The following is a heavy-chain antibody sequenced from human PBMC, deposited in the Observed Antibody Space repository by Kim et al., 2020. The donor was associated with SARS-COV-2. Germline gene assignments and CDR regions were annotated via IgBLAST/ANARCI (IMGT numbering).Heavy chain of an antibody. CDR2: ISWNSGSI. CDR1: GFTFGDYA. CDR3: AKDYDYVWGSYRPWYFDY. D-gene: IGHD3-16*02. J-gene: IGHJ4*02. V-gene: IGHV3-9*01. Sequence: GGSLRLSCAASGFTFGDYAMHWVRQAPGKGLEWVSGISWNSGSIGYADSVKGRFTISRDNAKNSLYLQMNSLRAEDTALYYCAKDYDYVWGSYRPWYFDYWGQGTLVTVSS.